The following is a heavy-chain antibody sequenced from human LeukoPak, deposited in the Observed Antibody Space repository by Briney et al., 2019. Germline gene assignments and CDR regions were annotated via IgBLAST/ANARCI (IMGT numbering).Heavy chain of an antibody. Sequence: GGSLRLSCAASGFIFNSYAMSWVRQAPGKGLEWVSAISDSGGSTYYADSVKGRFTISRDNSKNTLYLQMNSLRAEDTAVYYCAKLTLLGYCSGGSCYDRRVFDYWGQGTLVTVSS. CDR2: ISDSGGST. CDR1: GFIFNSYA. CDR3: AKLTLLGYCSGGSCYDRRVFDY. D-gene: IGHD2-15*01. V-gene: IGHV3-23*01. J-gene: IGHJ4*02.